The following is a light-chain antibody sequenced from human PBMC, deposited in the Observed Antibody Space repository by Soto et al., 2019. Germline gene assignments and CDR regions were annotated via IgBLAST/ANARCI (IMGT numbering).Light chain of an antibody. CDR3: SSYAGSRIVV. J-gene: IGLJ2*01. Sequence: HSALTQPASVSGSPGQSIAISCTGTSSDVGGYNFVSWYQQHPGKAPKLMIHEVSNRPSGVSDRFSGSKSGNTASLTVSGLQAEDEADYYCSSYAGSRIVVFGGGTKLTVL. CDR2: EVS. V-gene: IGLV2-14*01. CDR1: SSDVGGYNF.